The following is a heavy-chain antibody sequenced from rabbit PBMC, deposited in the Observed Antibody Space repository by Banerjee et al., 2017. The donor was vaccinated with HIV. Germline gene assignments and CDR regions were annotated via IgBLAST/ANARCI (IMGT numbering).Heavy chain of an antibody. V-gene: IGHV1S40*01. CDR2: IYAGSSGST. CDR3: ARSAGYGYDGYGYFNL. D-gene: IGHD6-1*01. CDR1: GFSFSSSYY. J-gene: IGHJ4*01. Sequence: QSLEESGGDLVKPGASLTLTCTASGFSFSSSYYMCWVRQAPGKGLEWIACIYAGSSGSTYYASWAKGRFTISKTSSTTVDLKMTSLTAADTATYFCARSAGYGYDGYGYFNLWGQGTLVTVS.